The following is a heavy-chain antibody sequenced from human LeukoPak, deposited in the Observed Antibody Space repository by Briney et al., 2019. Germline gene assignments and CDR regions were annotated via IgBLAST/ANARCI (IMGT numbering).Heavy chain of an antibody. CDR3: ARGHVRGYSYGFDY. J-gene: IGHJ4*02. Sequence: GGSLRLSCAASGFTFSSYSMNWVRQAPGKGLEWVAVIWYDGSNKYYADSVKGRFTISRDNSKNTLYLQMNSLRAEDTAVYYCARGHVRGYSYGFDYWGQGILVTVSS. CDR1: GFTFSSYS. CDR2: IWYDGSNK. V-gene: IGHV3-33*08. D-gene: IGHD5-18*01.